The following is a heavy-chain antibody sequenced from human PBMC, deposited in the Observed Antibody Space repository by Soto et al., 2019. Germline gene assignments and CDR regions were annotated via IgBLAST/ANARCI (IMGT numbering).Heavy chain of an antibody. D-gene: IGHD3-3*01. CDR3: AKPPRITIFGVVTFFDY. CDR1: GFTFSSYA. CDR2: ISGSGGST. Sequence: EVQLLESGGGLVQPGGSLRLSCAASGFTFSSYAMSWVRQAPGKGLEWVSAISGSGGSTYYADSVKGRFTISRDNSKNTLYLQMNSLRAEDTAVYYCAKPPRITIFGVVTFFDYWGQGTLVTVSS. J-gene: IGHJ4*02. V-gene: IGHV3-23*01.